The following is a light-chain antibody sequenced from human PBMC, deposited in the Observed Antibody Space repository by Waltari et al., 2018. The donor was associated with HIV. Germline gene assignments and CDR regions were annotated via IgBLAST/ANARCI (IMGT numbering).Light chain of an antibody. J-gene: IGKJ2*04. CDR3: HQRITWFRGS. Sequence: EIVLTQSPATLSLSPGDRATLSCRASQSVSSFLTWYQQKPGQAPRLLIYDASNRATGIPARFSGSWSGTDFTLTISSLEPEDFAVYSCHQRITWFRGSFGQGTKLEIK. CDR2: DAS. V-gene: IGKV3-11*01. CDR1: QSVSSF.